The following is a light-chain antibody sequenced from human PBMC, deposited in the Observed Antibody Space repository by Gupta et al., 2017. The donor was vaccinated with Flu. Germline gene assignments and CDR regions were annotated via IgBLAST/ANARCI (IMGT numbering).Light chain of an antibody. CDR1: QNIGSN. CDR2: YAS. V-gene: IGKV6-21*01. CDR3: HQSSSLPIT. Sequence: ADFQSVTPKEKVTITCRASQNIGSNLHWYQQKPGQSPNLLIKYASQSSSGVPSRFSGSGSGTDFTLTINSVEAEDAATYYCHQSSSLPITFGQGTRLEIK. J-gene: IGKJ5*01.